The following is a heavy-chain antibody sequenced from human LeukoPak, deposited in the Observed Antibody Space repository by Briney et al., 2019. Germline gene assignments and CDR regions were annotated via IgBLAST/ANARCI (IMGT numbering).Heavy chain of an antibody. V-gene: IGHV4-31*03. CDR1: GGSISSGGYY. CDR3: ARGTVAKNYFDY. Sequence: SETLALTCTVSGGSISSGGYYWSWIRQHPGKGLEWIGYIYYSGSTYYNPSLKSRVTISVDTSKNQFSLKLSSVTAADTAVYYCARGTVAKNYFDYWGLGTLVTVSS. CDR2: IYYSGST. D-gene: IGHD4-17*01. J-gene: IGHJ4*02.